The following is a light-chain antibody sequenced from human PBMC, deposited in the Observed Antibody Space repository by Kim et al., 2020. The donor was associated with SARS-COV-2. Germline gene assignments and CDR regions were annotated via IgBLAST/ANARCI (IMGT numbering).Light chain of an antibody. CDR3: QQTYTTPLT. CDR2: AAS. V-gene: IGKV1-39*01. J-gene: IGKJ4*01. Sequence: DIQMTQSPSSLSAFVGDRVTITCRASKSISNYLNWYQQKPGKAPKLLIYAASNLQSGVPSRFSGSGSGTDFTLTISSLQPEDFATYYCQQTYTTPLTFGGGTKLEI. CDR1: KSISNY.